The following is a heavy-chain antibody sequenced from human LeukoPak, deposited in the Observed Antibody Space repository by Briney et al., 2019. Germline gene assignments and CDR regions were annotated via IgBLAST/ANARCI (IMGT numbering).Heavy chain of an antibody. V-gene: IGHV1-8*03. CDR2: MNTNSGYT. J-gene: IGHJ5*02. Sequence: GASVTVSFKASGYTFTNYDINWVRQAPGQGLEWMGWMNTNSGYTGYAQKFQGRVTITRNTSISTAYMELSSLRSDDTAVYYCARGQLRLRHRGFDPWGQGTLVTVSS. CDR1: GYTFTNYD. D-gene: IGHD6-13*01. CDR3: ARGQLRLRHRGFDP.